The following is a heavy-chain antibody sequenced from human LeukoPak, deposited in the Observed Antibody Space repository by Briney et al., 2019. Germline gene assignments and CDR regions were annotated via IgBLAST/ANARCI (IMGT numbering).Heavy chain of an antibody. CDR1: GFTFDGHG. Sequence: PGGSLSLSCAASGFTFDGHGMSWVRQAPGKGLEGVSSINWNGRSTSYADSVRGRFIISRDGARNSQYLQMDSLRADDTALYYCAREGRYTHDSFDIWGPGTMVTVSS. CDR3: AREGRYTHDSFDI. CDR2: INWNGRST. V-gene: IGHV3-20*04. D-gene: IGHD1-1*01. J-gene: IGHJ3*02.